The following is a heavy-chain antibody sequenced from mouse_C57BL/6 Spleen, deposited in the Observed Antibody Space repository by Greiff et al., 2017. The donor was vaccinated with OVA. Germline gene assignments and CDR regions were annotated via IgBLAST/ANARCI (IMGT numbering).Heavy chain of an antibody. CDR3: AREGGHDGYYRFDY. J-gene: IGHJ2*01. D-gene: IGHD2-3*01. CDR2: ISYDGSN. Sequence: EVKLMESGPGLVKPSQSLSLTCSVTGYSITSGYYWNWIRQFPGNKLEWMGYISYDGSNNYNPSLKNRISITRDTSKNQFFLKLNSVTTEDTATYYCAREGGHDGYYRFDYWGQGTTLTVSS. CDR1: GYSITSGYY. V-gene: IGHV3-6*01.